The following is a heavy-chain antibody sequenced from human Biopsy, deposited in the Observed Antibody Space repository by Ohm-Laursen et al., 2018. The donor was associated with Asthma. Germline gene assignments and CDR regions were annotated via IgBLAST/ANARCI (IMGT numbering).Heavy chain of an antibody. CDR3: ARGDSSNWSHYYFDY. CDR2: IYSGGTS. D-gene: IGHD3-22*01. Sequence: SLRLSCAATGFAVSRDHMFWVRQAPGKGLEWVSVIYSGGTSHTADSVRGRFTISRDYSKNTLYLQMHSLRAEDTAVYYCARGDSSNWSHYYFDYWGQGTLITVSS. CDR1: GFAVSRDH. V-gene: IGHV3-53*01. J-gene: IGHJ4*02.